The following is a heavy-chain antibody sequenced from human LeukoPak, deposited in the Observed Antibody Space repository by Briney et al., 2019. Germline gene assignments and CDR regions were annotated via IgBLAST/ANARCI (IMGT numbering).Heavy chain of an antibody. Sequence: PGGSLRLSCAASGFTFSNAWMSWVRQAPGKGLEWLGRIKSKTDGGTTDYAAPVKGRFTISRDDSENTLYLQMNSLKTEDTAVYYCAYWSSSSWNYWGQGTLVTVSS. D-gene: IGHD6-13*01. CDR3: AYWSSSSWNY. V-gene: IGHV3-15*01. CDR1: GFTFSNAW. CDR2: IKSKTDGGTT. J-gene: IGHJ4*02.